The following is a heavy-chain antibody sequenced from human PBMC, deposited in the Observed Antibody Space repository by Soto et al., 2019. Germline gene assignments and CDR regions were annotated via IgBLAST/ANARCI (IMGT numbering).Heavy chain of an antibody. CDR1: GFTFSRYA. D-gene: IGHD3-9*01. V-gene: IGHV3-23*01. Sequence: GGSLRLSCALSGFTFSRYAMNWVRQAPGKGLEWVSGLSGSGDSTYYTDSVKGRFTISRDNSKNILHLQMNNLRGEDTAVYYCAKDLFPDIVTGSPLDFWGPGTLVTVSS. CDR2: LSGSGDST. CDR3: AKDLFPDIVTGSPLDF. J-gene: IGHJ4*02.